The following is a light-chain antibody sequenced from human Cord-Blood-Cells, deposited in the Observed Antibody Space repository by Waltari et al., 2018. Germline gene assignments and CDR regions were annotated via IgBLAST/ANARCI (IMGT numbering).Light chain of an antibody. J-gene: IGKJ1*01. CDR1: QSISSY. Sequence: EIQMTQSPSSLSAAVGDRVTIPCRASQSISSYLNWYQQKPGKAPTLLIYAASSLQSGVPSRFSGSGSGTDFTLTISSLQPEDFATYYCQQSYSTLWTFGQGTKVEIK. CDR2: AAS. CDR3: QQSYSTLWT. V-gene: IGKV1-39*01.